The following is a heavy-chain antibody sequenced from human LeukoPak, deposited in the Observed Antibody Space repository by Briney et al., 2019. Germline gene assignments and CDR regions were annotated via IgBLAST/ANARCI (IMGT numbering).Heavy chain of an antibody. CDR1: GYTFTSYG. J-gene: IGHJ6*03. D-gene: IGHD2-15*01. CDR3: ARDWYCGGSRYSRLYYYYMDV. CDR2: ISAYNGNT. Sequence: ASVKVSCKASGYTFTSYGISWVRQAPGQGLEWMGWISAYNGNTNYAQKLQGRVTMTTDTSTSTAYMELRSLRSDDTAVYYCARDWYCGGSRYSRLYYYYMDVWGKGTTVTVSS. V-gene: IGHV1-18*01.